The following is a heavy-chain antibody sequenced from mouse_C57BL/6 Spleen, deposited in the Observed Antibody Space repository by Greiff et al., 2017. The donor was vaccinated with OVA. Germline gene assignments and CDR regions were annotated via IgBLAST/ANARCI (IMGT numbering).Heavy chain of an antibody. V-gene: IGHV2-4*01. CDR2: IWSGGST. Sequence: QVQLQQSGPGLVQPSQSLSITCTVSGFSLTSYGVHWVRQPPGKGLEWLGVIWSGGSTDYNAAFISRLSISKDNSKSQVFFKMNSLQADDTAIYYCAKNRGVKEPWFAYWGQGTLVTVSA. D-gene: IGHD3-1*01. CDR1: GFSLTSYG. CDR3: AKNRGVKEPWFAY. J-gene: IGHJ3*01.